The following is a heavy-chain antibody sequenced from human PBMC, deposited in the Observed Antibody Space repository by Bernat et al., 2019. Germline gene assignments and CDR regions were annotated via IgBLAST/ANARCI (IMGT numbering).Heavy chain of an antibody. D-gene: IGHD5-12*01. CDR2: IIPIFGIA. CDR1: GGTFSSYA. J-gene: IGHJ4*02. Sequence: QVQLVQSGAEVKKPGSSVKVSCKASGGTFSSYAINWVRQAPGQGLEWMGGIIPIFGIANYAQKFQGRVTITADKSTSTAYMELGSLRSEETAVYYCARDADSGYDSHYWGQGTLVTVSS. V-gene: IGHV1-69*17. CDR3: ARDADSGYDSHY.